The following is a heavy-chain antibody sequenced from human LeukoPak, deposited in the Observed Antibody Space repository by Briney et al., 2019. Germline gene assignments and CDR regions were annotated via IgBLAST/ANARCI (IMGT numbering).Heavy chain of an antibody. CDR1: GYTFTSYD. D-gene: IGHD7-27*01. Sequence: ASVKVSCKASGYTFTSYDFNWVRQATGQRPEWMGWMSPNSGDTGYAQKFQDRVTMTRNTSISTAYMELSSLRSDDAAVYYCARGPPNWGYDYWGLGTLVTVSS. V-gene: IGHV1-8*01. CDR3: ARGPPNWGYDY. CDR2: MSPNSGDT. J-gene: IGHJ4*02.